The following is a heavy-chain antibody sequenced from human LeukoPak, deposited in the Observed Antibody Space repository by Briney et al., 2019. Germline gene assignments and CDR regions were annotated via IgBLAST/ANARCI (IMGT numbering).Heavy chain of an antibody. J-gene: IGHJ4*02. CDR2: IYYSGST. Sequence: SETLSLTCTVSGGSISSYYWSWIRQPPGKGLEWIGYIYYSGSTNYNPSLKSRVTISVDTSKNQFSLKLSSVTAADTAVYYCASRGYSYGYDYWGQGTLVTVSS. V-gene: IGHV4-59*08. D-gene: IGHD5-18*01. CDR3: ASRGYSYGYDY. CDR1: GGSISSYY.